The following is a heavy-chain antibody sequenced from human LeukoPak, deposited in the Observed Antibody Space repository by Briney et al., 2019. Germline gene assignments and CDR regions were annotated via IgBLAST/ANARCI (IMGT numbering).Heavy chain of an antibody. V-gene: IGHV3-74*03. CDR3: ATTGSGSYCDF. D-gene: IGHD1-26*01. J-gene: IGHJ4*02. Sequence: GGSLRLSCGASGFSFSSSWMHWVRQAAGKGLEWVSRINDDETVTTYADSVKGRFTISRDNAKNTLYLQMNSLRAEDTAVYYCATTGSGSYCDFWGQGTLVTVSS. CDR1: GFSFSSSW. CDR2: INDDETVT.